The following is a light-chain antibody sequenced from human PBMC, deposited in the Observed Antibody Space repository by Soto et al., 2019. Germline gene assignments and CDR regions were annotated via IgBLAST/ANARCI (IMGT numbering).Light chain of an antibody. J-gene: IGKJ2*01. Sequence: DIQLTQSPSFLSASIRDRVTITCRASQAISNYLAWYQQKPSKAPKLLIYAASTLQNGVPSRFSGSGSGTEFTLTITSLQPEDFATYYCQQLNNYPRTFGQGTKLEI. CDR3: QQLNNYPRT. V-gene: IGKV1-9*01. CDR2: AAS. CDR1: QAISNY.